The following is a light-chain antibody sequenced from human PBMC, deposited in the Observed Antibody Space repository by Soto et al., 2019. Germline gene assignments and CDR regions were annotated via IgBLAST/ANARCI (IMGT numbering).Light chain of an antibody. CDR2: EVS. CDR1: SSDVGGYNY. J-gene: IGLJ3*02. CDR3: SSYTSSNTV. V-gene: IGLV2-14*01. Sequence: QSVLTQPASVSGSPGQSITISCTGTSSDVGGYNYVSWYQQHPGKAPKLIIYEVSKRPSGVSNRFSGSKSGNTASLTISGHQAEDEADYYCSSYTSSNTVFGGGTKLTVL.